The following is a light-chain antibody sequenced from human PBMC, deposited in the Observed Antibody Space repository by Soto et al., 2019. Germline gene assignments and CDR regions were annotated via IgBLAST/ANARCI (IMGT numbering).Light chain of an antibody. J-gene: IGKJ2*01. V-gene: IGKV3-15*01. Sequence: EIVMTQSPATLSVSPGERVTLSCRASESLSTYLAWYQQKPGQAPRLLIYGASTRATGVPARFSGSGSATDFTLTISSLQSEDPAVYYCQSYNDWPFSFGQGTKLQIK. CDR2: GAS. CDR3: QSYNDWPFS. CDR1: ESLSTY.